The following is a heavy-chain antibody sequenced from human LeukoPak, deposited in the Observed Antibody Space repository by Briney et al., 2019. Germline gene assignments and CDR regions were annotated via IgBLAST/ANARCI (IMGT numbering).Heavy chain of an antibody. J-gene: IGHJ4*02. Sequence: PGASVKVSCKASGGTFSSYAISWVRRAPGQGLEWMGGIIPIFGTANYAQKFQGRVTITADKSTSTAYMELSSLRSEDTAVYYCARGTDFWSGINNYYFDYWGQGTLVTVSS. CDR2: IIPIFGTA. D-gene: IGHD3-3*01. CDR1: GGTFSSYA. V-gene: IGHV1-69*06. CDR3: ARGTDFWSGINNYYFDY.